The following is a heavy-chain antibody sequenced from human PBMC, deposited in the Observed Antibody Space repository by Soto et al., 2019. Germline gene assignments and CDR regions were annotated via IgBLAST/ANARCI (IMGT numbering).Heavy chain of an antibody. Sequence: PEGSLRLSCTASRFTFSSYTMHWVRQAPGKGLEWVAVISYDGSTKYYADSVQGRFTISRDNSKNTLYLQMNSLRAEDTAVYYCAREVGGSSSFDYWGQGTLV. J-gene: IGHJ4*02. D-gene: IGHD6-6*01. CDR2: ISYDGSTK. CDR1: RFTFSSYT. CDR3: AREVGGSSSFDY. V-gene: IGHV3-30-3*01.